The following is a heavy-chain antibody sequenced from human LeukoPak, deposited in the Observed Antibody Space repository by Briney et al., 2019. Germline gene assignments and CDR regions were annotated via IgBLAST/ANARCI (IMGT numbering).Heavy chain of an antibody. D-gene: IGHD5-18*01. CDR2: INHSGST. CDR3: ARSRAWIRNFDY. CDR1: GGSFSGYY. J-gene: IGHJ4*02. V-gene: IGHV4-34*01. Sequence: PSETLSLTCAVCGGSFSGYYWSWIRQPPGKGLEWIGEINHSGSTNYNPSLKSRVTISVDTSKNQFSLKLSSVTAADTAVYYCARSRAWIRNFDYWGQGTLVTVSS.